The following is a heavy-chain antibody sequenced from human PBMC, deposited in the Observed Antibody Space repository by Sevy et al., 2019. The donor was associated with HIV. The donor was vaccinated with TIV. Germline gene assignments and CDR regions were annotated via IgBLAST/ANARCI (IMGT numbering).Heavy chain of an antibody. J-gene: IGHJ4*02. Sequence: SETLSLTCTVSDGSISSSSYYWGWIRQPPGKGLEWIGSIYYSGSTYYNPSLKSRVTISVDTSKNQFSLKLSSVTAADTAVYYCARLDFWSGYPYFDYWGQGTLVTVSS. CDR1: DGSISSSSYY. CDR2: IYYSGST. D-gene: IGHD3-3*01. V-gene: IGHV4-39*01. CDR3: ARLDFWSGYPYFDY.